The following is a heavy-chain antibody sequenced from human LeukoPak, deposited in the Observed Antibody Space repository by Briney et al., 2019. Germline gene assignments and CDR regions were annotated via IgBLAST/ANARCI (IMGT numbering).Heavy chain of an antibody. CDR2: IYYSGST. J-gene: IGHJ4*02. CDR1: GDSISSYY. D-gene: IGHD3-10*01. V-gene: IGHV4-59*08. Sequence: ETLSLTCTVSGDSISSYYWSWIRQPPGKGLEWIGYIYYSGSTNYNPSLKSRVTISVDTSKNQFSLKLSSVTAADTAVYYCARRPYGSGTNFYFDYWGQGTLVTVSS. CDR3: ARRPYGSGTNFYFDY.